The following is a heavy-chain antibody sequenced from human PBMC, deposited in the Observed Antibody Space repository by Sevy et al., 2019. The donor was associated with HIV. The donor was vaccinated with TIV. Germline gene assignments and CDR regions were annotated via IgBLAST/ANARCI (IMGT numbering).Heavy chain of an antibody. V-gene: IGHV3-30-3*01. Sequence: GGSLRLSCAASGFTFSSYAMHWVRQAPGKGLEWVAFISYDGSSKYYEDSGKGRFTISRDNSKNTLYLQMNSLRTEDTAVYYCARKTSSTWYSLDYWGQGTLVTVSS. J-gene: IGHJ4*02. CDR3: ARKTSSTWYSLDY. D-gene: IGHD6-13*01. CDR2: ISYDGSSK. CDR1: GFTFSSYA.